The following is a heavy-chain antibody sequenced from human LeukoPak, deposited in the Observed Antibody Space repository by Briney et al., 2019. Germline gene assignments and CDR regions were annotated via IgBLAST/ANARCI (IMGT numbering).Heavy chain of an antibody. CDR2: INPNSGGT. V-gene: IGHV1-2*02. J-gene: IGHJ4*02. D-gene: IGHD1-26*01. Sequence: GASVKVSCKASGYTFTGYYMHWVRQAPGQGLEWMGWINPNSGGTNYAQRFQGRVTMTRDTSISTAYMELSRLRSDDTAVYYCASEENIVGATTGTLDYWGQGTLVTVSS. CDR1: GYTFTGYY. CDR3: ASEENIVGATTGTLDY.